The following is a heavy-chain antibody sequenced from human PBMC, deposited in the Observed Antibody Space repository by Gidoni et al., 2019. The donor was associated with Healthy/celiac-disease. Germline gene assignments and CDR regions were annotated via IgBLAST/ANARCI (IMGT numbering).Heavy chain of an antibody. CDR2: IWYDGSNK. D-gene: IGHD3-10*01. Sequence: QVQLVESGGGVVQPGRSLRLSCAASGFTFSSYGMHWVRQAPGKGLEGVAVIWYDGSNKYYADSVKGRFTISRDNSKNTLYLQMNSLRAEDTAVYYCARDQVRSGSGAFDIWGQGTMVTVSS. V-gene: IGHV3-33*01. CDR1: GFTFSSYG. J-gene: IGHJ3*02. CDR3: ARDQVRSGSGAFDI.